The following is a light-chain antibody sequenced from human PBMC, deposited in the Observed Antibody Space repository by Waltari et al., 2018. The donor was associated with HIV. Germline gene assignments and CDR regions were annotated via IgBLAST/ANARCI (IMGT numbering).Light chain of an antibody. J-gene: IGLJ3*02. CDR1: SSNIGTNY. CDR3: AAWDGSLSAVV. CDR2: RDD. V-gene: IGLV1-47*01. Sequence: QSLLTQPPSASGAPGQRVTISCSGSSSNIGTNYVYWYQQLPGRAPKFLMYRDDPRPSGFPDRFSGPKSGTSASLAISGLRSDDEADYYCAAWDGSLSAVVFGGGTKLTVL.